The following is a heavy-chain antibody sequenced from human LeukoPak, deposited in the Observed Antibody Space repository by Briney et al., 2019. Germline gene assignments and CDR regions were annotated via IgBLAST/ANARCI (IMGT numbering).Heavy chain of an antibody. V-gene: IGHV3-21*01. D-gene: IGHD2-2*01. CDR2: LSSSGTYI. CDR1: GFSFSSYT. J-gene: IGHJ4*02. Sequence: PGGSLRLPCEASGFSFSSYTMNWVRQAPGKGLEWVSSLSSSGTYIYYADSVKGRFAISRDNAKNSLYLHMNSLRAEDTAVYYCARELDAAAPFDYWGQGTLVTVSS. CDR3: ARELDAAAPFDY.